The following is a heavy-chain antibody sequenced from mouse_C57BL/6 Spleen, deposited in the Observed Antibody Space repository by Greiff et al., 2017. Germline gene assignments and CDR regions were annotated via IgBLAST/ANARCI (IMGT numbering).Heavy chain of an antibody. J-gene: IGHJ2*01. CDR3: ARNPSYDGSSLYYFDY. CDR2: INPSNGGT. D-gene: IGHD1-1*01. CDR1: GYTFTSYW. V-gene: IGHV1-53*01. Sequence: QVQLQQPGTELVKPGASGYTFTSYWMHWVKQRPGQGLEWIGNINPSNGGTNYNEKFKSKATLTVDKSSSTAYMQLSSLTSEDSAVYYCARNPSYDGSSLYYFDYWGQGTTLTVSS.